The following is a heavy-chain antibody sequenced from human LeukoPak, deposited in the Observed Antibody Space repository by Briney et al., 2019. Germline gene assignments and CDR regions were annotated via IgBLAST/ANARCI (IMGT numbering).Heavy chain of an antibody. D-gene: IGHD6-19*01. Sequence: GGSLRLSCAASGFTFSSYWMSWVRQAPGKGLEWVANIKQDGSEKYYVDSVKGRFTISRDNAKNSLYLQMNSLRDEDTAVYYCARDRSSSVAGIFDYWGQGILVTVSS. J-gene: IGHJ4*02. V-gene: IGHV3-7*01. CDR1: GFTFSSYW. CDR3: ARDRSSSVAGIFDY. CDR2: IKQDGSEK.